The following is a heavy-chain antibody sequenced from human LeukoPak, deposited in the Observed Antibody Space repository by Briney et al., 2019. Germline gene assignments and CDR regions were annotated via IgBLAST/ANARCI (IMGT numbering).Heavy chain of an antibody. J-gene: IGHJ4*02. V-gene: IGHV3-30*18. D-gene: IGHD6-13*01. CDR2: ISYDGSNK. Sequence: GGSLRLSCAASGFALNSYGMNWVRQAPGKGLEWVAVISYDGSNKYYADSVKGRFTISRDNSKNTLYLQMNSLRAEDTAVYYCANEQQLAYWGQGTLVTVSS. CDR1: GFALNSYG. CDR3: ANEQQLAY.